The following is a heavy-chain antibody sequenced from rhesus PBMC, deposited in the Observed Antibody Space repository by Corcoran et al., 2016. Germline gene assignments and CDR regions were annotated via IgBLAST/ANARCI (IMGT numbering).Heavy chain of an antibody. Sequence: QLQLQESGPGLVKPSETLSLTCAVSGGSISRSYWGWIRQAPGKGLEWIGYIFGRGSNPNYNASLQSRLTLSVDTSKNQLSLKFSSVTAADTAVYYCTRVTVGVGSDVWGRGVLVTVSP. V-gene: IGHV4-169*01. J-gene: IGHJ5-2*02. CDR2: IFGRGSNP. CDR3: TRVTVGVGSDV. CDR1: GGSISRSY. D-gene: IGHD4-23*01.